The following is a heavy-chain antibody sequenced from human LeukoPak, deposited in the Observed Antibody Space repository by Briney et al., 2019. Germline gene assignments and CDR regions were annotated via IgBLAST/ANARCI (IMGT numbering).Heavy chain of an antibody. CDR1: GGSISSGDYY. D-gene: IGHD3-22*01. J-gene: IGHJ4*02. CDR3: ARDKDYDSSGGFDY. Sequence: SETLSLTCTVSGGSISSGDYYWSWIRQPPGKGLEWIGYIYYSGSTYYNPSLKSRITISVDTSKNQFSLKLSSVTAADTAVYYCARDKDYDSSGGFDYWGQGTLVTVSS. CDR2: IYYSGST. V-gene: IGHV4-30-4*01.